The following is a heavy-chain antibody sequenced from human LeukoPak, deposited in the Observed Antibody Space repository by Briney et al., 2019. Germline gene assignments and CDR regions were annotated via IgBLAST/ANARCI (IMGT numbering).Heavy chain of an antibody. J-gene: IGHJ4*02. Sequence: QPGRSLRLSCAASGFTFDDYAMHWVRQAPGKGLEWVSGISWNSGSIGYADSVKGRFTISRDNAKNPLYLQMNSLRAEDTALYYCAKAGTSSGPGEVDYWGQGTLVTVSS. CDR3: AKAGTSSGPGEVDY. CDR1: GFTFDDYA. CDR2: ISWNSGSI. V-gene: IGHV3-9*01. D-gene: IGHD6-19*01.